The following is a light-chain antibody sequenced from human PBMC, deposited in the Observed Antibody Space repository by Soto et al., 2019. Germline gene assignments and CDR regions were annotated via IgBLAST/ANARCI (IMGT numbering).Light chain of an antibody. Sequence: DIQMTQSPSSVSASVGDTVTITCRASQADSTWLAWYQQKPGGAPKLLIYAASTLQSGVPSRFSGSGSGTDFILTMRSLQPEDFATYYCQQGASFPRTFGGGTKVEIK. CDR1: QADSTW. J-gene: IGKJ4*01. CDR3: QQGASFPRT. V-gene: IGKV1-12*01. CDR2: AAS.